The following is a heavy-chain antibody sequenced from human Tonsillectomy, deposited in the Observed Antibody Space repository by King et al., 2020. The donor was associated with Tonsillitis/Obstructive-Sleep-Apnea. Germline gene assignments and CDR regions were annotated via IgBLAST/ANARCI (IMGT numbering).Heavy chain of an antibody. CDR1: GFTFSSYW. CDR3: ARAACGSLDS. V-gene: IGHV3-7*03. CDR2: IKQDVTEK. Sequence: EVQLVESGGDLVQPGGSLRLSCGASGFTFSSYWMSWVRQAPGKGLEWVANIKQDVTEKHYVDSVKGRFTISRDNADNSVYLQMNSLRAEDTALYYCARAACGSLDSWGQGTLVTVSS. D-gene: IGHD2-21*01. J-gene: IGHJ4*02.